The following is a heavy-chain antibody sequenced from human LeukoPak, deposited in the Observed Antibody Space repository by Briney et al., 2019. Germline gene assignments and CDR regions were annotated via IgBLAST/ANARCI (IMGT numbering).Heavy chain of an antibody. CDR3: TTDSTTAILARY. D-gene: IGHD2-21*02. V-gene: IGHV3-15*01. Sequence: PGGSLRLSCATSGFSFSNAWMSWVRQAPGKGLEWVGRIKSKTHGGTTDYAAPVKGRFTISRDDSKNTLYLQMNSLKTEDTAVYYCTTDSTTAILARYWGQGTLVTVSS. CDR1: GFSFSNAW. CDR2: IKSKTHGGTT. J-gene: IGHJ4*02.